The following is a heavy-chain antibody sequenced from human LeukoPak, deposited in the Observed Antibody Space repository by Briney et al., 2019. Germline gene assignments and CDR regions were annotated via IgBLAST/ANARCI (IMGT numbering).Heavy chain of an antibody. CDR1: GFTFSSYE. CDR2: ISSSGSTI. Sequence: GGSLRLSCAASGFTFSSYEMNWVRQAPGKGLEWVSYISSSGSTIYYADSVKGRFTISRDNAKNSLYLQMNSLRAEDTAVYYCARDDFDWLFNYWGQGTLVTVSS. V-gene: IGHV3-48*03. J-gene: IGHJ4*02. D-gene: IGHD3-9*01. CDR3: ARDDFDWLFNY.